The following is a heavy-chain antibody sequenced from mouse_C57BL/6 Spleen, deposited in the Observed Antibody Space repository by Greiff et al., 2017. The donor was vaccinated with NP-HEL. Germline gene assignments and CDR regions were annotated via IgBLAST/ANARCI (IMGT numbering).Heavy chain of an antibody. CDR3: ARRLDYAMDY. CDR2: INPNNGGT. J-gene: IGHJ4*01. V-gene: IGHV1-18*01. Sequence: VQLQQSGPELVKPGASVKIPCKASGYTFTDYNMDWVKQSHGKSLEWIGAINPNNGGTIYNQKFKGKATLTVDKSSSTAYMELRSLTSEDTAVYYCARRLDYAMDYWGQGTSVTVSS. CDR1: GYTFTDYN.